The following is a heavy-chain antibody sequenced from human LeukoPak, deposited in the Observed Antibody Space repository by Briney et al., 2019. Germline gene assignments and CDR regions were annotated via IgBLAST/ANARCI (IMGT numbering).Heavy chain of an antibody. CDR3: GTSRRSGYVDS. Sequence: GGSLRLSCIASTSYFTNYWMHWVRQVPGKGLTWVSRIDRDGIKADYADFVKGRFTISRHNAKNTVYLQMDSLRAEDTAVYYCGTSRRSGYVDSWGQGTLVTVSS. CDR1: TSYFTNYW. V-gene: IGHV3-74*01. J-gene: IGHJ5*01. D-gene: IGHD5-12*01. CDR2: IDRDGIKA.